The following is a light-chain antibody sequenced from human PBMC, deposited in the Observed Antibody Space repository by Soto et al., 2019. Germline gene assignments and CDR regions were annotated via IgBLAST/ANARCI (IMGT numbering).Light chain of an antibody. V-gene: IGLV2-8*01. CDR3: NSYGGRGSVL. J-gene: IGLJ2*01. CDR2: DVN. CDR1: SSDVGGYNY. Sequence: QSALTQPPSASGSPGQSVTISCTGTSSDVGGYNYVSWYRQHPGKAPQLIIYDVNKRPSGVPDRFSGSKSGNTASLTVSGLQAEDEADYFCNSYGGRGSVLFGGGTKLTVL.